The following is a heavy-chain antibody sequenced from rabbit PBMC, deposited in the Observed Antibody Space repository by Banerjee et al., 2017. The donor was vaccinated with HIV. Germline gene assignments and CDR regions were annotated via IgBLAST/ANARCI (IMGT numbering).Heavy chain of an antibody. J-gene: IGHJ4*01. CDR2: IYAGSSGST. CDR3: ARAGSGYYSFFNL. V-gene: IGHV1S45*01. D-gene: IGHD8-1*01. Sequence: QEQLVESGGGLVKPGASLTLTCTASGFSFSSSYWICWVRQAPGKGLEWIACIYAGSSGSTYYASWAKGRFTISKTSSTTVTLQMTSLTAADTATYFCARAGSGYYSFFNLWGQGTLVTVS. CDR1: GFSFSSSYW.